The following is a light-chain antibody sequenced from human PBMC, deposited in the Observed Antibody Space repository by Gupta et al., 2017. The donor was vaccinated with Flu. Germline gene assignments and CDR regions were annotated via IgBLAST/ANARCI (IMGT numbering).Light chain of an antibody. Sequence: EIVLTQSPGTLSLSPGERATLSCRASQSVRSSYLAWYHQKPGQAPRLLIYGASSRVTGIPDRFSGSGSGTDFTLTISRLEPEDFAVYYCQQYGSSPPITFGQGTRLEIK. CDR1: QSVRSSY. CDR2: GAS. J-gene: IGKJ5*01. V-gene: IGKV3-20*01. CDR3: QQYGSSPPIT.